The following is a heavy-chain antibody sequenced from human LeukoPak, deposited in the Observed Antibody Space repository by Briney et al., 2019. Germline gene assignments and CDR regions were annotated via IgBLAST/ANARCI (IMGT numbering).Heavy chain of an antibody. Sequence: VASVKVSCKASRYSFTDYYMHWVRQAPGQGLEWMGWISPRSGDTSYAQKFQGRVTMTRDTSINTVDMDLSGLTSDDTAVFYCARGREIHGGSDTKLDDYWGQGTLVTVSS. CDR1: RYSFTDYY. J-gene: IGHJ4*02. D-gene: IGHD3-10*01. CDR3: ARGREIHGGSDTKLDDY. CDR2: ISPRSGDT. V-gene: IGHV1-2*02.